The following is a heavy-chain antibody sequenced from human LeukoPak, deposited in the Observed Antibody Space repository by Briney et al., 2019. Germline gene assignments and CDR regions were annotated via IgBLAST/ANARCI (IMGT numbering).Heavy chain of an antibody. CDR3: ARDHPPYHYDFWSGYSLSLYSDAFDI. CDR1: GFTFSDYY. V-gene: IGHV3-11*04. Sequence: GASLRLSCAASGFTFSDYYMSWIRQAPGKGLEWVSYISSSGSTIYYADSVKGRFTISRDNAKNSLYLQMNSLRAEDTAVYYCARDHPPYHYDFWSGYSLSLYSDAFDIWGQGTMVTVSS. CDR2: ISSSGSTI. D-gene: IGHD3-3*01. J-gene: IGHJ3*02.